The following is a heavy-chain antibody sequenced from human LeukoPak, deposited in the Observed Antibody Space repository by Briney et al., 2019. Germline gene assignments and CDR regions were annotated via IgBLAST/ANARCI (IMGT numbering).Heavy chain of an antibody. V-gene: IGHV3-21*01. D-gene: IGHD2-15*01. Sequence: GGSLRLSCAASGFTFSAYSMSWVRQAPGKGLEWVSSISSGSRYIYYADSVKGRFTISRDNAKDSLYLQMNSLRAEDTAVYYCAKCSGGNCYHSDDHWGQGTLVTVSP. J-gene: IGHJ5*02. CDR2: ISSGSRYI. CDR1: GFTFSAYS. CDR3: AKCSGGNCYHSDDH.